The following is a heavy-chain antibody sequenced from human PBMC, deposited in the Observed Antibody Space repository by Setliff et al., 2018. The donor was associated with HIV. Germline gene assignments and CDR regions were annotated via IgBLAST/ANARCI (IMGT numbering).Heavy chain of an antibody. D-gene: IGHD1-7*01. V-gene: IGHV4-34*01. Sequence: SETLSLTCAVYNGSFSGYYWTWIRQPPGKGLEWIGEVHHSGSTYYNPSLKSRVTISLDTSKNQFSLRLSSVTAADTAVYYCARSGGTGDFDYWGHGTLVTVSS. CDR1: NGSFSGYY. CDR3: ARSGGTGDFDY. J-gene: IGHJ4*01. CDR2: VHHSGST.